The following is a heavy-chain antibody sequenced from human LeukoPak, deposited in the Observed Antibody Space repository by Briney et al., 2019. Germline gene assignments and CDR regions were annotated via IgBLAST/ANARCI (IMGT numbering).Heavy chain of an antibody. V-gene: IGHV3-11*01. J-gene: IGHJ3*02. D-gene: IGHD2-21*02. CDR3: ARDSLGCGGDCYTFDN. CDR1: GFSFSGHS. CDR2: ISAGGSLK. Sequence: PGGSLRLSCAASGFSFSGHSMTWIRQAPGKGLEFISYISAGGSLKYSADSVRGRFTISRDNAGNSLYLQMNSVGAEDTAVYYCARDSLGCGGDCYTFDNWGQGILVTVSS.